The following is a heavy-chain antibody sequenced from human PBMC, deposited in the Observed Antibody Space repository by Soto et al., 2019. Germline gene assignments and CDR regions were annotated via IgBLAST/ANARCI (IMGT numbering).Heavy chain of an antibody. CDR2: IYYSGNT. D-gene: IGHD3-3*01. Sequence: PSETLSLTCTVSGGSINSGGYYWSWIRQLPGKGLEWIGYIYYSGNTYYNPSLKSRLTISIDTSENQFSLKLTSVTAADTAFYYCARAKKLFGVMNVFDYWGQGTLVTVSS. CDR1: GGSINSGGYY. J-gene: IGHJ4*02. CDR3: ARAKKLFGVMNVFDY. V-gene: IGHV4-31*03.